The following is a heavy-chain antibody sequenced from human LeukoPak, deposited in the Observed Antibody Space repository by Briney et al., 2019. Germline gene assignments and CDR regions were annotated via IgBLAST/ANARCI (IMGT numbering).Heavy chain of an antibody. J-gene: IGHJ4*02. Sequence: SQTLSLTCTVSGGSISSGSYYWSWIRQPAGKGLEWIGRIYTSGSTNYNPSLKSRVTISVDTSKNQFSLKLSSVTAADTAVYYCARDNLVSRGYSSSSHFDYWGQGTLVTVSS. CDR3: ARDNLVSRGYSSSSHFDY. CDR2: IYTSGST. CDR1: GGSISSGSYY. D-gene: IGHD6-6*01. V-gene: IGHV4-61*02.